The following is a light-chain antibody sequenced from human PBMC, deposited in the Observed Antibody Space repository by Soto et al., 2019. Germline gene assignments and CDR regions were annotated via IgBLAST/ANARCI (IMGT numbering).Light chain of an antibody. J-gene: IGKJ1*01. Sequence: EIVLTQSPGTLSLSPGERATLSCRASQSVSNNLAWFQQKPGQVPRLLIYGASNRATGVSARFSGSGSGTEFTLTISRLEPEDFAVYYCHQYGDSPQTFGQGTKVDI. CDR3: HQYGDSPQT. CDR1: QSVSNN. CDR2: GAS. V-gene: IGKV3-20*01.